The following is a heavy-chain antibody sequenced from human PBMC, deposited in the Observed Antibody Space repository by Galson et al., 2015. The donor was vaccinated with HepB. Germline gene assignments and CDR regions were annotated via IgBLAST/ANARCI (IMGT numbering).Heavy chain of an antibody. Sequence: SLRLSCAASGFSISSHYMNWVRQAPGKGLEWVSLIHGGNNKYYADSVKGRFTISSDDSVNTLFLQMNSLRAEDTAVYYCAQLGTGYWGQGTLVTVSS. CDR3: AQLGTGY. CDR2: IHGGNNK. J-gene: IGHJ4*02. D-gene: IGHD6-13*01. V-gene: IGHV3-53*01. CDR1: GFSISSHY.